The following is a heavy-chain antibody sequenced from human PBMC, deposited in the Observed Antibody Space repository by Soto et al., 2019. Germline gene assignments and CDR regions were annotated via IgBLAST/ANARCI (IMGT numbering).Heavy chain of an antibody. CDR1: GFTFDDYA. CDR3: ICGGVSIMDV. V-gene: IGHV3-9*01. CDR2: ISWNSGSI. J-gene: IGHJ6*02. Sequence: HPGGSLRLSCAASGFTFDDYAMHWVRQAPGKGLEWVSGISWNSGSIGYADSVKGRFTISRDNAKNSLYLQMNSLRADDTAVYFCICGGVSIMDVWGQGTTVTVYS. D-gene: IGHD3-16*01.